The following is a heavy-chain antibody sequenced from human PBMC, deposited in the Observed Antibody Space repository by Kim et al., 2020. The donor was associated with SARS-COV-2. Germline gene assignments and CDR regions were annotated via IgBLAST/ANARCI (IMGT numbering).Heavy chain of an antibody. D-gene: IGHD6-13*01. J-gene: IGHJ4*02. CDR1: GGSITSGSYF. CDR3: ARGIRGAAGSVLFDY. Sequence: SETLSLTCTVSGGSITSGSYFWSWIRQPAGKTLEWIGHFETNGRTNSNPSLKSRVTISLDTSKNQFSLNLSSVTAADTAVYYCARGIRGAAGSVLFDYWGQGILITVSS. V-gene: IGHV4-61*09. CDR2: FETNGRT.